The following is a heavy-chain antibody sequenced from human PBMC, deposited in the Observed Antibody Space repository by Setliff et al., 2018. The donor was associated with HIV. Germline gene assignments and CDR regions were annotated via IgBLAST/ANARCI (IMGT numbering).Heavy chain of an antibody. Sequence: SVKVSCKASGDTFNSHAISWVRQAPGQGLEWMGGIIPISGTPNYAQKFKGRLTITADESTSTVYMELSSLRSEDTAVYYCARDIHVLVPGAIYRDAIEIWGQGTMVTVSS. CDR1: GDTFNSHA. J-gene: IGHJ3*02. CDR2: IIPISGTP. D-gene: IGHD2-2*01. V-gene: IGHV1-69*13. CDR3: ARDIHVLVPGAIYRDAIEI.